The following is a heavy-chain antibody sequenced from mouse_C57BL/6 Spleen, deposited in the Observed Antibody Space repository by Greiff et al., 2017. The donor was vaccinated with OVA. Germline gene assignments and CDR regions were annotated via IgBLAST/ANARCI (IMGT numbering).Heavy chain of an antibody. CDR3: ARRERFDV. Sequence: EVKLVESGGDLVKPGGSLKLSCAASGFTFSSYGMSWVRQTPDKRLEWVATISSGGSYTYYPDSVKGRFTISRDNATNTLYLQMSSLKSEDTAMYYCARRERFDVWGTGTTVTVSS. CDR1: GFTFSSYG. CDR2: ISSGGSYT. J-gene: IGHJ1*03. V-gene: IGHV5-6*02.